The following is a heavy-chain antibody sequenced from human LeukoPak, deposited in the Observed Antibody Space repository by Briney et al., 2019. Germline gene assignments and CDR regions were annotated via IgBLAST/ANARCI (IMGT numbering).Heavy chain of an antibody. CDR2: ISGSGGST. Sequence: GSLRLSRAASGFTFSSYAMSWVRPAPGKGLGWASAISGSGGSTYYADSVKGRFTISRDNSKNTLYLQMNSLRAEDTAVYYCAKDMRIAARPYYFDYWGQGTLVTVSS. V-gene: IGHV3-23*01. CDR3: AKDMRIAARPYYFDY. D-gene: IGHD6-6*01. CDR1: GFTFSSYA. J-gene: IGHJ4*02.